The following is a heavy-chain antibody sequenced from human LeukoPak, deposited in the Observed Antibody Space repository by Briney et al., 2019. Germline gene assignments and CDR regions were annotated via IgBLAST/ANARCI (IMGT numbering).Heavy chain of an antibody. V-gene: IGHV4-34*01. CDR1: GGSFSGSR. CDR2: INVSGGI. J-gene: IGHJ4*02. CDR3: ARDKPSTFRQYGRGKPFDY. D-gene: IGHD4-11*01. Sequence: SETLSLTCDVHGGSFSGSRWSWLRQAPGMGLEWIGDINVSGGINYNPSLKTRVTISLDTSKNQFSLNLSSVTAADTAVYYCARDKPSTFRQYGRGKPFDYWGQGTLVTVSS.